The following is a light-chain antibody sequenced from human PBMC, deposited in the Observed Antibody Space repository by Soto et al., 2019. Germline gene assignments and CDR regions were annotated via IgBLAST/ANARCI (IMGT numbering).Light chain of an antibody. CDR3: SSYAASNNFYFV. J-gene: IGLJ3*02. V-gene: IGLV2-8*01. CDR2: EVT. Sequence: QSALTQPPSASGSPGQSVTISCTGTSSDVGGYNYVSWYRQYPGRAPILMIYEVTKLPSGVPVRFSGSKSGNTASLTVSGLQAEDEADYYCSSYAASNNFYFVFGGGTKVTVL. CDR1: SSDVGGYNY.